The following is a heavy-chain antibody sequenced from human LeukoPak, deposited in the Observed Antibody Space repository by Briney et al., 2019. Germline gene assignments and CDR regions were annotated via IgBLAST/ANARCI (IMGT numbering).Heavy chain of an antibody. CDR2: IKQEGKEK. Sequence: PGGSLRLSCAASGLTISRSWMSWVRQAPGKGLECVVNIKQEGKEKYYVYSVKGRFTISRDNAKNSLYLQMNGLRAEDTAVYYCARTTVAGTYYFDYWGQGTLVTVSS. J-gene: IGHJ4*02. D-gene: IGHD6-19*01. CDR1: GLTISRSW. CDR3: ARTTVAGTYYFDY. V-gene: IGHV3-7*01.